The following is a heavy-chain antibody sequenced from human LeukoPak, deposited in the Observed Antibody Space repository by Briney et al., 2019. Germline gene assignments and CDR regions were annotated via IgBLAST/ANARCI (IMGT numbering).Heavy chain of an antibody. D-gene: IGHD5-18*01. V-gene: IGHV3-48*01. CDR1: GFTFSSYS. CDR2: ISSSSTTI. Sequence: GGSLRLSCAASGFTFSSYSMMWVRQAPGKGLEWVSYISSSSTTIHYADSVKGRFTISRDNAKNSVYLQMNSLRAEDTAVYYCTTSNSWIQLWPEYYFDYWGQGTLVTVSS. CDR3: TTSNSWIQLWPEYYFDY. J-gene: IGHJ4*02.